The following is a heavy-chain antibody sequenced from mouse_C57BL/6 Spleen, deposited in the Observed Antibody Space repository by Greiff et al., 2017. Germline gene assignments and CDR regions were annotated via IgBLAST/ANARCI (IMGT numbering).Heavy chain of an antibody. V-gene: IGHV1-4*01. Sequence: VQLQQSGAELARPGASVKLSCKASGYTFTSYTMHWVKQRPGQGLEWIGYINPCGGYTKYNQKFQDKATLTADKSSSTAYMQLSSLTTADSADYYGAKADSNYDLAYWGQGTTLTVSS. CDR2: INPCGGYT. J-gene: IGHJ2*01. CDR1: GYTFTSYT. CDR3: AKADSNYDLAY. D-gene: IGHD2-5*01.